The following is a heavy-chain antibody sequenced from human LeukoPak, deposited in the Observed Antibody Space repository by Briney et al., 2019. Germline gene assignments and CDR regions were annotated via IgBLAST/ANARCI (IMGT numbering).Heavy chain of an antibody. CDR2: INPNSGGT. Sequence: ASVKVSCKASGYTFTGYYMHWVRQVPGQGLEWMGWINPNSGGTNYAQKFQGRVTMTRDTSISTAYMELSRLRSDDTAVYYCARDIGYYDILTGYYTTPSFDYWGQGTLVTVSS. D-gene: IGHD3-9*01. J-gene: IGHJ4*02. CDR1: GYTFTGYY. CDR3: ARDIGYYDILTGYYTTPSFDY. V-gene: IGHV1-2*02.